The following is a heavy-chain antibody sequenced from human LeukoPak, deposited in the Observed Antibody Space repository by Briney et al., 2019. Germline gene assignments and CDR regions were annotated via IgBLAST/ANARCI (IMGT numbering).Heavy chain of an antibody. CDR2: INEDGSEK. J-gene: IGHJ5*02. V-gene: IGHV3-7*01. CDR1: GFIFSSYA. Sequence: PGGSLRLSCAASGFIFSSYAMSWVRQAPGKGLEWVANINEDGSEKYYVGSVEGRFTISRDNAKNSVFLQMNSLRADDTAMYYCASSSYSCSSSWGQGTLVTVSS. D-gene: IGHD6-6*01. CDR3: ASSSYSCSSS.